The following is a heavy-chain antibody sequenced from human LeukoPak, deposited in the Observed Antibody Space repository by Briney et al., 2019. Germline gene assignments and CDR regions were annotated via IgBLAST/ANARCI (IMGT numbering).Heavy chain of an antibody. CDR3: ARDYSGSYGSHDAFDI. D-gene: IGHD1-26*01. J-gene: IGHJ3*02. CDR1: GYTFTSYG. Sequence: ASVKVSCKASGYTFTSYGISLVRQAPGQGLEWMGWISAYNGNTNYAQKLQGRVTMTTDTSTSTAYMELRSLRSDDTAVYYCARDYSGSYGSHDAFDIWGQGTMVTVSS. CDR2: ISAYNGNT. V-gene: IGHV1-18*01.